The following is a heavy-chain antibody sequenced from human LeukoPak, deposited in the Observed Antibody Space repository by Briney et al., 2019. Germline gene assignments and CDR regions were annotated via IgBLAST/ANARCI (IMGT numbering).Heavy chain of an antibody. J-gene: IGHJ4*02. CDR1: GFTFGSHW. D-gene: IGHD3-9*01. V-gene: IGHV3-7*03. Sequence: GGSLRLSCTASGFTFGSHWMIWVRRAPGKGLEWVANTNQDGSRKKYVDSVKGRFTISRDNSKNMFYLQMNSLRPDDTATYYCARAILLTGSEYYFDSWGQGTLVTVSS. CDR3: ARAILLTGSEYYFDS. CDR2: TNQDGSRK.